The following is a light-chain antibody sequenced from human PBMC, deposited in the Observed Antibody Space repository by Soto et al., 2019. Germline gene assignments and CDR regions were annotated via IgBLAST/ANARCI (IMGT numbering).Light chain of an antibody. V-gene: IGLV2-23*01. J-gene: IGLJ2*01. CDR2: EGS. CDR1: SRDVATYNL. Sequence: QSALTQPASVSGSPGQSIAISCTGTSRDVATYNLVSWYQQHPGKVPKLIIYEGSERPSGVSKRFSGSKSGNTASLTISGLQAEDEADYYCCSYSGSSTLLFGGGTKLTVL. CDR3: CSYSGSSTLL.